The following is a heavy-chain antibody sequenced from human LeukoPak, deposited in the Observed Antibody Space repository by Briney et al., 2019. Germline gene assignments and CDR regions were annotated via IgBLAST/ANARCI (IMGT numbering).Heavy chain of an antibody. CDR1: GFTFSSYS. V-gene: IGHV3-21*01. D-gene: IGHD5-12*01. Sequence: GGSLRLSCAASGFTFSSYSMNWVRQAPGKGLEWVSSISSSSSNIYYADSVKVRFTISIDHAKNSLYLQMNSLRAEDTAVYYCARDRDKIAARIRAYYYRIDVWCQGTTVTVAS. J-gene: IGHJ6*02. CDR3: ARDRDKIAARIRAYYYRIDV. CDR2: ISSSSSNI.